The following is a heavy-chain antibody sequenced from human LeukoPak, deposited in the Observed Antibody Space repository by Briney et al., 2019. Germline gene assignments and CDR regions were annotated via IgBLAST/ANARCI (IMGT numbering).Heavy chain of an antibody. CDR2: ISYDGSKK. J-gene: IGHJ4*02. CDR3: ARGDWGNFFDY. Sequence: GRSLRLSCAASGFTFSTLPMHWVRQAPGKGLEWLAVISYDGSKKYYVDSVKGRFTISRDNSKNMLYLQMNSLRAEDTAVYFCARGDWGNFFDYWGQGTLVTVSS. D-gene: IGHD7-27*01. V-gene: IGHV3-30*01. CDR1: GFTFSTLP.